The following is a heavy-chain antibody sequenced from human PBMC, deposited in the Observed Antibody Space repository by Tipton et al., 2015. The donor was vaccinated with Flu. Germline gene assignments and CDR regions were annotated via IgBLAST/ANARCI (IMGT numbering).Heavy chain of an antibody. D-gene: IGHD3-3*01. CDR2: INPNSGGT. Sequence: QLVQSGAEVKKPGASVKVSCKASGYTFTGYYMHWVRQAPGQGLEWMGWINPNSGGTNYAQKFQGRVTMTRDTSISTAYMELSRLRSDDTAVYYCGRRGLGGYSDFWSGYYMEAFDIWGQGTMVTVSS. V-gene: IGHV1-2*02. CDR1: GYTFTGYY. J-gene: IGHJ3*02. CDR3: GRRGLGGYSDFWSGYYMEAFDI.